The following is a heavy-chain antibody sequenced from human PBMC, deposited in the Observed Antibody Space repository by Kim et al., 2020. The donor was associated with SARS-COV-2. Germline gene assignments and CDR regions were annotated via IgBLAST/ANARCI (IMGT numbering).Heavy chain of an antibody. D-gene: IGHD2-2*02. Sequence: RVTISVDTSKNQFSLKLSSVTAADTAVYYCARGGYCSSTSCDTLQAWFDPWGQGTLVTVSS. J-gene: IGHJ5*02. CDR3: ARGGYCSSTSCDTLQAWFDP. V-gene: IGHV4-34*01.